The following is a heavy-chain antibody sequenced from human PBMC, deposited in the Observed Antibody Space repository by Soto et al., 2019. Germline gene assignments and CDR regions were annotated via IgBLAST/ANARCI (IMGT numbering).Heavy chain of an antibody. D-gene: IGHD7-27*01. CDR3: TRSPENGDQLFDP. CDR2: IRPSDSDT. Sequence: PGESLKISCQGSEYSFSSQWIAWVRQMPGKGLEWMGVIRPSDSDTRYSPSFQGQVTISADKSINTVYLQWSSLKASDSAMYFCTRSPENGDQLFDPWGQGTPVTVSS. V-gene: IGHV5-51*01. J-gene: IGHJ5*02. CDR1: EYSFSSQW.